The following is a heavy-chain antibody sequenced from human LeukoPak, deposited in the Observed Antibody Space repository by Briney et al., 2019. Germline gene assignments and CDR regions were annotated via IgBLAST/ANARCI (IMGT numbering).Heavy chain of an antibody. V-gene: IGHV3-7*03. CDR2: IKQDGSEK. D-gene: IGHD2-15*01. J-gene: IGHJ4*02. Sequence: GGSLSLSCAASGFTFSNYWMSWVRQAPGKGLEWVANIKQDGSEKYYVDSVKGRFTISRDNAKNSLYLQMNSLRAEDTAVYYCARDHGRYCSGGSCYFGGFFEYWGQGTLGTVSS. CDR1: GFTFSNYW. CDR3: ARDHGRYCSGGSCYFGGFFEY.